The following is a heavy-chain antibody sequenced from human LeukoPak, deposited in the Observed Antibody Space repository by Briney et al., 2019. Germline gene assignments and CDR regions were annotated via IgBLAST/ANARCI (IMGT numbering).Heavy chain of an antibody. J-gene: IGHJ4*02. V-gene: IGHV4-39*07. Sequence: SETLSLTCTVSGGSISSSSYYWGWIRQPPGKGLEWIGGIYYSGSTYYNPSLKSRVTISVDTSKNQFSLKLSSVTAADTAAYYCARGYYDILTGPEPAFDYWGQGTLVTVSS. D-gene: IGHD3-9*01. CDR3: ARGYYDILTGPEPAFDY. CDR1: GGSISSSSYY. CDR2: IYYSGST.